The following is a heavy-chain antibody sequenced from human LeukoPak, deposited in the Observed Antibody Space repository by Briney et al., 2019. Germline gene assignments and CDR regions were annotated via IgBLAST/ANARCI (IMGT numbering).Heavy chain of an antibody. CDR2: IYHSGST. CDR1: GYSISSGYY. V-gene: IGHV4-38-2*02. Sequence: PSETLSLTCTVSGYSISSGYYWGWIRQPPGKGLEWIGSIYHSGSTYYNPSLKSRVTISVDTSKNQFSLKLSSVTAADTAVYYCAMDYGVTTPWYYFDYWGQGTLVTVSS. J-gene: IGHJ4*02. CDR3: AMDYGVTTPWYYFDY. D-gene: IGHD4-17*01.